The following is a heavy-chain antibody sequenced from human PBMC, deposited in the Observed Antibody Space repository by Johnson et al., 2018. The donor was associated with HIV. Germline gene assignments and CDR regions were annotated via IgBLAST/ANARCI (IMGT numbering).Heavy chain of an antibody. CDR2: ISSGGNA. CDR1: GFTFSDYY. Sequence: QVQLVESGGGLVKPGGSLRLSCAASGFTFSDYYMNWIRQAPGKGLEWVSYISSGGNADYADSVQGRFTITRDNSKNTLYLQMNSLRAEDTAVYFCARGRDPGDYVGLGAFDIWGQGTMVTVSS. CDR3: ARGRDPGDYVGLGAFDI. V-gene: IGHV3-11*04. J-gene: IGHJ3*02. D-gene: IGHD4-17*01.